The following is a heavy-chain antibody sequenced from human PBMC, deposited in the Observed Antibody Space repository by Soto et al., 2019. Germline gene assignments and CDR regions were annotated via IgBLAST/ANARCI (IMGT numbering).Heavy chain of an antibody. V-gene: IGHV1-69*12. D-gene: IGHD5-12*01. CDR1: GGTFSNYP. CDR2: IIPIFGTV. Sequence: QVQLVQSGAEVKKPGSSVKVSCKASGGTFSNYPISWLRQAPGQGLEWMGGIIPIFGTVNYAQKFQGRVTITADESTSTAYMVMSSLRSEDTAVYYCARGNHRWLQLWYFDLWGRGTLVTVSS. J-gene: IGHJ2*01. CDR3: ARGNHRWLQLWYFDL.